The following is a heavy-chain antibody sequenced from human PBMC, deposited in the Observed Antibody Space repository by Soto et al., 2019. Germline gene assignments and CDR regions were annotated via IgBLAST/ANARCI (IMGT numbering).Heavy chain of an antibody. J-gene: IGHJ4*01. D-gene: IGHD1-26*01. Sequence: SEPLSLTCTVSGYSISIGALWGWIRRPPGKGPEGIVSIYHGGATFYNPSLQGRVTVSVDKSNNQFYLKLRSVTAADTAVYHCAKAHVMVVDSGTFDYWGHGTLVT. CDR1: GYSISIGAL. CDR2: IYHGGAT. CDR3: AKAHVMVVDSGTFDY. V-gene: IGHV4-38-2*02.